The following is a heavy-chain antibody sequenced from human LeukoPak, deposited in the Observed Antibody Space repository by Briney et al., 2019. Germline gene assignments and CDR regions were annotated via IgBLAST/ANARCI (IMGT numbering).Heavy chain of an antibody. CDR2: IYSAGTA. D-gene: IGHD6-13*01. CDR1: GFTVSSNY. V-gene: IGHV3-53*01. J-gene: IGHJ4*02. Sequence: GGSLRLSCAASGFTVSSNYMSWVRQAPGKGLEWVSIIYSAGTAYYADSVKGRFTITRDNSKNTLYLQMNSLRAEDTAVYYCARAKVGAAGFFDYWGQGTLVTVSS. CDR3: ARAKVGAAGFFDY.